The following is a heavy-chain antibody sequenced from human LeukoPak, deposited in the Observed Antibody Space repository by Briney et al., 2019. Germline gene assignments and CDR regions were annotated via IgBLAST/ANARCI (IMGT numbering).Heavy chain of an antibody. J-gene: IGHJ4*02. CDR3: AKDMEAVFGVVIDY. D-gene: IGHD3-3*01. V-gene: IGHV3-23*01. CDR2: ISGSDGST. Sequence: GGSLRLSCEASGFTFSSYAMSWVRQAPGKGLEWVSAISGSDGSTYYADSVKGRFTVSRDNSKNTLYLQMNSLRAEDTAVYYCAKDMEAVFGVVIDYWGQGTLVTVSS. CDR1: GFTFSSYA.